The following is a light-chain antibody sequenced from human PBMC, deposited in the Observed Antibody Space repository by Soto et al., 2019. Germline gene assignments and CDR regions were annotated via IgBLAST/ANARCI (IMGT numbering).Light chain of an antibody. CDR3: SSYTSSSTFVV. CDR2: EVS. J-gene: IGLJ2*01. CDR1: SSDVGGYNY. V-gene: IGLV2-14*01. Sequence: QSALTQPASVSGSPGQSITISCTGTSSDVGGYNYVSWYQQHPGKAPKLMIYEVSNRPSGVSNRFSGSKSGNTASLTISGLQAEDEAEYYCSSYTSSSTFVVFGGGTQLTVL.